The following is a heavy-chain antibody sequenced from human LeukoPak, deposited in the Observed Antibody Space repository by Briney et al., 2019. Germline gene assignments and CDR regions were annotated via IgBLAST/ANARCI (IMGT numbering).Heavy chain of an antibody. CDR1: GFTLSSYW. Sequence: GGSLRLSCAASGFTLSSYWMSWVRQAPGKGLEWVANIKQDGSEKYYVDSVKGRFTISRDNAKNSLYLQMNSLRAEDTAVYYCARHGDIAQYFQHWGQGTLVTVSS. J-gene: IGHJ1*01. CDR2: IKQDGSEK. CDR3: ARHGDIAQYFQH. V-gene: IGHV3-7*01. D-gene: IGHD5-12*01.